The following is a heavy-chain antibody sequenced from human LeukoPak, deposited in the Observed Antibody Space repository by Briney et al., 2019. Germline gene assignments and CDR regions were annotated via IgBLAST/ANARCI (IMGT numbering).Heavy chain of an antibody. CDR3: ARVGGYSGYDVGDYYYYMDV. J-gene: IGHJ6*03. CDR1: GFSFSSYE. V-gene: IGHV3-21*01. CDR2: ISSSSSYI. D-gene: IGHD5-12*01. Sequence: GGSLRLSCAASGFSFSSYEMNWVRQAPGKGLEWVSSISSSSSYIYYADSVKGRFTISRDNAKNSLYLQMNSLRAEDTAVYYCARVGGYSGYDVGDYYYYMDVWGKGTTVTVSS.